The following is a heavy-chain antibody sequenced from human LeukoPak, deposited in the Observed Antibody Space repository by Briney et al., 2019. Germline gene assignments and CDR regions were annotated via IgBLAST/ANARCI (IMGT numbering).Heavy chain of an antibody. V-gene: IGHV4-59*01. Sequence: SETLSLTGTGSGGSISSYYWSWIRQPPGKGLEWIGYIYYSGSTNYNPSLKSRVTISVDTSKNQFSLKLSSVTAADTAVYYCARADSSGYYDWFDPWGQGTLVTVSS. CDR2: IYYSGST. D-gene: IGHD3-22*01. CDR3: ARADSSGYYDWFDP. CDR1: GGSISSYY. J-gene: IGHJ5*02.